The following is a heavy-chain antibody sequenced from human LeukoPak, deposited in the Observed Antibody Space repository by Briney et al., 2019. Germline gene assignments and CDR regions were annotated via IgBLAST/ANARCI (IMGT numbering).Heavy chain of an antibody. Sequence: GGSLRLSCAASGFTFSSYAMHWVRQAPGKGLEWVAVISYDGSNKYYADSVKGRFTISRDNSKNTLYLQMNSLRAEDTAVYYCARDGNSGYDYTNDYWGQGTLVTVSS. J-gene: IGHJ4*02. CDR3: ARDGNSGYDYTNDY. CDR1: GFTFSSYA. V-gene: IGHV3-30*01. D-gene: IGHD5-12*01. CDR2: ISYDGSNK.